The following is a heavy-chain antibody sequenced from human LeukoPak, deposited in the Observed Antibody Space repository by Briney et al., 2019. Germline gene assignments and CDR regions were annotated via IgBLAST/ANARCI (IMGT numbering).Heavy chain of an antibody. CDR1: GGSISSTSYY. D-gene: IGHD4-17*01. CDR3: ARLTRYGDARV. V-gene: IGHV4-39*01. CDR2: IYYSGIT. Sequence: PSDTLSLTCTVSGGSISSTSYYWGWIRQPPGKGLEWIGTIYYSGITYYNPSLKSRVTISVDTSKNQFSLKLTSLTAADTAVYYCARLTRYGDARVWGQGTLVTVSS. J-gene: IGHJ4*02.